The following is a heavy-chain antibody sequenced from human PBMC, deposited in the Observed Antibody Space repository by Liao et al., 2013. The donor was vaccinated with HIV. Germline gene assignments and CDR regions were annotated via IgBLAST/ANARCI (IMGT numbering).Heavy chain of an antibody. D-gene: IGHD6-13*01. J-gene: IGHJ4*02. V-gene: IGHV4-59*12. CDR1: GGSISSFY. Sequence: QVQLQESGPGLVKSSETLSLTCTVSGGSISSFYWTWIRQPPGKGLEWIGEINHSRSANYNPSLKSRVTISKDTSKNQFSLKLRSVTAADTAVYYCARGFRIGYSSNWGYIDYWGQGNLVIVSS. CDR2: INHSRSA. CDR3: ARGFRIGYSSNWGYIDY.